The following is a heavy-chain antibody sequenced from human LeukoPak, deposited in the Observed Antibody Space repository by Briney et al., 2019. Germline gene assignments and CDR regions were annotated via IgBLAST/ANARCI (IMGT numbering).Heavy chain of an antibody. D-gene: IGHD3-3*01. CDR2: IYYSGST. Sequence: SETLSLTCTVSGGSISSGDYYWSWIRQPPGKGLEWIGYIYYSGSTYYNPSPKSRVTISVDTSKNQFSLKLSSVTAADTAVYYCARAGITIFGVVIKSFDYYGMDVWGQGTTVTVSS. J-gene: IGHJ6*02. CDR1: GGSISSGDYY. CDR3: ARAGITIFGVVIKSFDYYGMDV. V-gene: IGHV4-30-4*01.